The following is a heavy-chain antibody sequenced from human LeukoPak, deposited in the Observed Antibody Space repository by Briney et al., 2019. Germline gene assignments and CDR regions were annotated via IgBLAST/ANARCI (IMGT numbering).Heavy chain of an antibody. V-gene: IGHV3-23*01. J-gene: IGHJ4*02. CDR3: ARRAGAYSHPYDY. Sequence: PGGSLRLSCAASGFTFSSYAMSWVRQAPGKGLEWVSTISSGSSSTYYGDSVKGRFTISRDNSKNTLYLQMNSLRAEDTAVYYCARRAGAYSHPYDYWGQGTLVTVSS. CDR2: ISSGSSST. D-gene: IGHD4/OR15-4a*01. CDR1: GFTFSSYA.